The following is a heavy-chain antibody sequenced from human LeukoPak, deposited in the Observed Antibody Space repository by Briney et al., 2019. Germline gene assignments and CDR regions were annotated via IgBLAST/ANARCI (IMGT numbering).Heavy chain of an antibody. Sequence: GGSLRLSCAASGFTFSDYYMSWIRQAPGKGLEWVSSISSSSSYIYYADSVKGRFTISRDNAKNSLYLQMNSLRAEDTAVYYCARDPSTKGFDYWGQGTLVTVSS. V-gene: IGHV3-11*06. D-gene: IGHD5/OR15-5a*01. CDR2: ISSSSSYI. J-gene: IGHJ4*02. CDR1: GFTFSDYY. CDR3: ARDPSTKGFDY.